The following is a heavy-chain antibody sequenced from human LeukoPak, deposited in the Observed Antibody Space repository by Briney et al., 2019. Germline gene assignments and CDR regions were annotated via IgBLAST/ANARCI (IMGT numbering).Heavy chain of an antibody. CDR3: ARVSGDQDAFDI. V-gene: IGHV3-23*01. CDR1: GFTFSSYA. CDR2: ISTSGDTT. D-gene: IGHD2-21*02. J-gene: IGHJ3*02. Sequence: PGGSLRLSCAASGFTFSSYAMSWVRQAPGKGLEWVSAISTSGDTTYYADSVKGRFTISRDNSKNTLYLQMNSLRAEDTAVYYCARVSGDQDAFDIWGQGTMVTVSS.